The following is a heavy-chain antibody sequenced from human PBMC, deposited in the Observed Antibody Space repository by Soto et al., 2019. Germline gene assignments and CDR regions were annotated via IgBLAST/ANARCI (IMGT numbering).Heavy chain of an antibody. J-gene: IGHJ3*02. Sequence: GGSLRLSCTASGFTFGDYAMSWFRQAPGKGLEWVSAISGSGGSTYYADSVKGRFTISRDNSKTTLYLQMNSRRAEDTAVYYCANLSTVTGFDAFDIWGKGTMVTVSS. CDR3: ANLSTVTGFDAFDI. V-gene: IGHV3-23*01. CDR2: ISGSGGST. CDR1: GFTFGDYA. D-gene: IGHD4-17*01.